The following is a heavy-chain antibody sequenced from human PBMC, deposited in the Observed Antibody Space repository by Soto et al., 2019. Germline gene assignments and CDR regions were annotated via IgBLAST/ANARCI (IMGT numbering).Heavy chain of an antibody. D-gene: IGHD1-1*01. J-gene: IGHJ6*02. CDR3: AREVEPRIYGMDV. CDR1: GGSISSYY. CDR2: IYYSGST. V-gene: IGHV4-59*01. Sequence: PSETLSLTCTVSGGSISSYYWSWIRQPPGKGLEWIGYIYYSGSTNYNPSLKSRVTISVDTSKNQFSLKLSSVTAADTAVYYCAREVEPRIYGMDVWGRGTTVTVSS.